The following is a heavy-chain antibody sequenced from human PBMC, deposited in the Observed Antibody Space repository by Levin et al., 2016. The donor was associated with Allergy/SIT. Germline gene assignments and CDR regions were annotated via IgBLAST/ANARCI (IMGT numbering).Heavy chain of an antibody. D-gene: IGHD3-10*01. Sequence: WVRQAPGQGLEWMGGIIPIFGTANYAQKFQGRVTITADESTSTAYMELSSLRSEDTAVYYCARDLRPYYYGSGSYYYYGMDVWGQGTTVTVSS. J-gene: IGHJ6*02. CDR3: ARDLRPYYYGSGSYYYYGMDV. CDR2: IIPIFGTA. V-gene: IGHV1-69*01.